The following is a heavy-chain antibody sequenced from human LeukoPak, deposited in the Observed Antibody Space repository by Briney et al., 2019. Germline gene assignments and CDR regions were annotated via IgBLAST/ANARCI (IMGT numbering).Heavy chain of an antibody. CDR1: GYTFTGYY. Sequence: ASVKVSCKASGYTFTGYYMHWVRQAPGQGLEWMGWINPNSGGTNYAQKFQGRVTMTRDTSISTAYMELSRLRSDDTAVYHCARDDYGDYGEWFDPWGQGTLVTVSS. V-gene: IGHV1-2*02. D-gene: IGHD4-17*01. CDR3: ARDDYGDYGEWFDP. CDR2: INPNSGGT. J-gene: IGHJ5*02.